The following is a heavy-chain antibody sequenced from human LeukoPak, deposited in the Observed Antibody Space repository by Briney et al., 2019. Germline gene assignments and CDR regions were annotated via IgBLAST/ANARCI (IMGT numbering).Heavy chain of an antibody. J-gene: IGHJ4*02. Sequence: SETLSLTRAVSGYSISSGYYWGWIRQPPGKGLEWIGSIYHSGSTYYNPSLKSRVTISVDTSKNQFSLKLSSVTAADTAVYYCARINDFWSGYYQAYWGQGTLVTVSS. V-gene: IGHV4-38-2*01. CDR2: IYHSGST. D-gene: IGHD3-3*01. CDR3: ARINDFWSGYYQAY. CDR1: GYSISSGYY.